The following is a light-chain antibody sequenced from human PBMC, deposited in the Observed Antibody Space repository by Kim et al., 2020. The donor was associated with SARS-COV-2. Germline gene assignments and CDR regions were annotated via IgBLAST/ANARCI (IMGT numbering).Light chain of an antibody. J-gene: IGKJ2*01. V-gene: IGKV1-16*02. CDR2: GAS. Sequence: SASFGDRVTITCRASQGINNYLAWFQHKPGHAPKSLIYGASTLHSGVPSKFSGSGFGTDFTLTISDLQPEDFATYYCQQYNGYPYTFGQGTKLEI. CDR1: QGINNY. CDR3: QQYNGYPYT.